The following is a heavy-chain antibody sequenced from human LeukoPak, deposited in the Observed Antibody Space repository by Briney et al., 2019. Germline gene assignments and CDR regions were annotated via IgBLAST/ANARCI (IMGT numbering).Heavy chain of an antibody. V-gene: IGHV5-51*01. CDR3: ARPSKGYNYLDF. Sequence: GESLKISCQTSGYKFTNWWISWVRQRPGKGLEWMGMFYPADSDTRSNPSFQGQVTFSADKSINTAYLQWSSLQASDTAIYYCARPSKGYNYLDFWGQGTMVSVSS. CDR2: FYPADSDT. CDR1: GYKFTNWW. D-gene: IGHD5/OR15-5a*01. J-gene: IGHJ6*03.